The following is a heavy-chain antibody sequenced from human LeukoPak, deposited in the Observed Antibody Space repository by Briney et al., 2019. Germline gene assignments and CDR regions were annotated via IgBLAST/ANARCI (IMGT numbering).Heavy chain of an antibody. CDR1: GYTFTSYA. CDR3: ARVHYWGTMVRLLDY. D-gene: IGHD3-10*01. Sequence: GASVKVSCKASGYTFTSYAMHWVRQAPGRRLEWMGWINAGNGNTKYSQKFQGRVTITRDTSASTAYMELSSLRSEDTAVYYCARVHYWGTMVRLLDYWGQGTLVTVSS. J-gene: IGHJ4*02. CDR2: INAGNGNT. V-gene: IGHV1-3*01.